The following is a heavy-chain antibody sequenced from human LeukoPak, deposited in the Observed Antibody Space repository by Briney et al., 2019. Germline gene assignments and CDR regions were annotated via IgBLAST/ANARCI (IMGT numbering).Heavy chain of an antibody. D-gene: IGHD2-21*02. CDR3: ARGPSREAYCGGDCYIDY. CDR2: IYYSGST. V-gene: IGHV4-39*07. CDR1: GGSISRSNYY. J-gene: IGHJ4*02. Sequence: SETLSLTCTVSGGSISRSNYYWGWIRQPPGKGLEWIGSIYYSGSTYYNPSLKSRVTISVDTSKNQFSLKLSSVTAADTAVYYCARGPSREAYCGGDCYIDYWGQGTLVTVSS.